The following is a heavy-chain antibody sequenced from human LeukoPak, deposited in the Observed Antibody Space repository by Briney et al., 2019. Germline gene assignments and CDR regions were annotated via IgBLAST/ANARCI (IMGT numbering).Heavy chain of an antibody. Sequence: ASVKVSCKASGYTFTNYAIHWLRQAPGQRLEWMGWINADNGHTKYSQHFRGRITITRDTSASTAYMELSSLTSDDMAVYYCARGRGTSGSTRDFYYYYYMDVWGTGTTVTVSS. CDR2: INADNGHT. CDR3: ARGRGTSGSTRDFYYYYYMDV. V-gene: IGHV1-3*03. D-gene: IGHD2-15*01. J-gene: IGHJ6*03. CDR1: GYTFTNYA.